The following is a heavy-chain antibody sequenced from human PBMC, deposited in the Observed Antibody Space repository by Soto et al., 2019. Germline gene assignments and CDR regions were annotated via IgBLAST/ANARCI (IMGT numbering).Heavy chain of an antibody. D-gene: IGHD6-13*01. CDR3: ETGAAGIAALVI. J-gene: IGHJ4*02. CDR1: GYSCTSFG. Sequence: QVQLVQSGGEVKKPGASVKVSCKAPGYSCTSFGVNWVRPAPGQGLEWMGWVNAYNGNTNYAQKFQGRVTMTADSATSTVYMEVRSVRYYATAVYYCETGAAGIAALVIWGQGTLVTVSS. CDR2: VNAYNGNT. V-gene: IGHV1-18*01.